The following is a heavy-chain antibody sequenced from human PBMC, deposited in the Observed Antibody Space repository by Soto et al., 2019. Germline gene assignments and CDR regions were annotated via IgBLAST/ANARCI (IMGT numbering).Heavy chain of an antibody. CDR1: GYSIGSGYY. CDR3: VRDGGRYGYCYDSSGYISFDH. J-gene: IGHJ4*02. V-gene: IGHV4-38-2*01. CDR2: IYQGGAT. D-gene: IGHD3-22*01. Sequence: KTSETLSLTCAVPGYSIGSGYYWGWIRQPPGKGPEWIGSIYQGGATHHNTSLKSRVTISIDTSKNQFSLKLSSVTAADTAVYHCVRDGGRYGYCYDSSGYISFDHWGQGILVTVSS.